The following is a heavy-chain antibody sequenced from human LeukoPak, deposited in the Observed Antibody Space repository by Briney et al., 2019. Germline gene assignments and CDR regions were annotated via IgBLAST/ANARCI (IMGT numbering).Heavy chain of an antibody. V-gene: IGHV3-23*01. CDR2: ITGSGSST. CDR3: AKPPRVVVVTAFDS. D-gene: IGHD2-21*02. J-gene: IGHJ4*02. CDR1: GFTFSSYA. Sequence: GGSLRLSCAASGFTFSSYAMTWVRQAPGKGLEWVSCITGSGSSTYYADSVKGRFTISRDNSKNMVYVQMNSLRAEDTAVYFCAKPPRVVVVTAFDSWGQGTLVTVSS.